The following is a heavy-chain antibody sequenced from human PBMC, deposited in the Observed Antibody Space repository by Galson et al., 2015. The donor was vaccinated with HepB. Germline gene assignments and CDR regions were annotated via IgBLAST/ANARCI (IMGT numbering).Heavy chain of an antibody. D-gene: IGHD6-13*01. Sequence: SVKVSCKASGGTLSSYTISWVRQAPGQGLEWMGRIIPILGIANYAQKFQGRVTITADKSTSTAYMELSSLRSEDTAVYYCARDLDSSSWAFDIWGQGTMVTVSS. V-gene: IGHV1-69*04. CDR2: IIPILGIA. J-gene: IGHJ3*02. CDR3: ARDLDSSSWAFDI. CDR1: GGTLSSYT.